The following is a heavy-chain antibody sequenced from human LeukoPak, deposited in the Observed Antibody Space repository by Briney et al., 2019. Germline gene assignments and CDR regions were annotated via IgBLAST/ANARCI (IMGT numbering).Heavy chain of an antibody. CDR1: GFTFNSYA. D-gene: IGHD6-19*01. CDR3: AKSRIPVAGQGHDC. CDR2: ISGSGDST. V-gene: IGHV3-23*01. J-gene: IGHJ4*02. Sequence: GGSLRLSCAASGFTFNSYAMTWVRQAPGKGLEWVSAISGSGDSTYYADSVKGRFTISRDNSKNTLYLQMNSLRTEDTAVYYCAKSRIPVAGQGHDCWGQGTLVTVSS.